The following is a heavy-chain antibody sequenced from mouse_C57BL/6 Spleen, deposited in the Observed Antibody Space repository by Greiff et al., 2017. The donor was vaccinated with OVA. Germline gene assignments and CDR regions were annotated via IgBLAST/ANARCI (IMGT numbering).Heavy chain of an antibody. J-gene: IGHJ1*03. CDR2: ISSGSSTI. Sequence: VQLKQSGGGLVKPGGSLKLSCAASGFTFSDYGMHWVRQAPEKGLEWVAYISSGSSTIYYADTVKGRFTISRDNAKNTLFLQMTSLRSEDTAMYYCARYYYGSRYFDVWGTGTTVTVSS. D-gene: IGHD1-1*01. V-gene: IGHV5-17*01. CDR1: GFTFSDYG. CDR3: ARYYYGSRYFDV.